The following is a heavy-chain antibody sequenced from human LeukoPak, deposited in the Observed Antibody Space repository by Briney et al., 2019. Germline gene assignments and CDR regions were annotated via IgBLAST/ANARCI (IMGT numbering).Heavy chain of an antibody. CDR2: INPNSGGT. J-gene: IGHJ3*02. CDR3: ARDPVYYDSSGYNDAFDI. D-gene: IGHD3-22*01. V-gene: IGHV1-2*06. Sequence: ASVKVSCKASGYAFTGYYMHWVRQAPGQGLEWMGRINPNSGGTNYAQKFQGRVTMTRDTSISTAHMELSRLRSDDTAVYYCARDPVYYDSSGYNDAFDIWGQGTMVTVSS. CDR1: GYAFTGYY.